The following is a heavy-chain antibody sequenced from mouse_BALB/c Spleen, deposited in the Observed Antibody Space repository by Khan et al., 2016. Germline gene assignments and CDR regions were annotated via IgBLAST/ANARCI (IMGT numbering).Heavy chain of an antibody. J-gene: IGHJ2*01. CDR1: GYSITSDYA. V-gene: IGHV3-2*02. D-gene: IGHD4-1*01. Sequence: EVQLQESGPGLVKPSQSLSLTCTVSGYSITSDYAWNWIRQFPGNKLEWMGYISYRGSTTYNPSLKSRISLTRDTSKNQFFLQLTSVTTEDTATYYCARSSNWDGFAYWGQGTTLTVSS. CDR2: ISYRGST. CDR3: ARSSNWDGFAY.